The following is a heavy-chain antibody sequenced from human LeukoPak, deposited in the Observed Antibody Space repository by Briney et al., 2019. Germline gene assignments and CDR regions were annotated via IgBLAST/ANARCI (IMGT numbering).Heavy chain of an antibody. CDR1: GITLSNYG. CDR2: ISASGGGT. J-gene: IGHJ4*02. Sequence: GGSLRLSCAVSGITLSNYGMSWVRQAPGKGLEWVAGISASGGGTNYADSVKGRFTISRDNPKNTLFLQMNSLRAEDTAVYFCAKRGVVIRVILVGFHKEAYYFDSWGQGALVTVSS. CDR3: AKRGVVIRVILVGFHKEAYYFDS. V-gene: IGHV3-23*01. D-gene: IGHD3-22*01.